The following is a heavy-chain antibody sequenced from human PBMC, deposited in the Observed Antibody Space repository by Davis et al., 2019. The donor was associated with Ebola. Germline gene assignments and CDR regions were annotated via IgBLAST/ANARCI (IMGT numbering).Heavy chain of an antibody. J-gene: IGHJ4*02. CDR1: GFTFRDYT. CDR2: ISPDGGST. V-gene: IGHV3-43*01. CDR3: TRHINWAFDY. D-gene: IGHD1-1*01. Sequence: GESLKISCAASGFTFRDYTMHWVRQAPGKGLQWVSLISPDGGSTYYGDSVKGRFTISRDNTKNSLYLQMDSLRAEDTAVYYCTRHINWAFDYWGQGTLVTVSS.